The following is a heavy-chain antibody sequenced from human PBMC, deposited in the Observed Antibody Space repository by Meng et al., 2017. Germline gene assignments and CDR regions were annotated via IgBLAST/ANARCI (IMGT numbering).Heavy chain of an antibody. Sequence: QLQQSGPGLMKPSQTLSLNCAISGDTVSSDSAAWNWIRQSPSRGLEWLGRTYYRSKWYNDFAVSVKSRIIIHPATSKNHFSLQLNSVTPEDTAVYYCASGWSMFQTWGQGTLVTVSS. J-gene: IGHJ4*02. V-gene: IGHV6-1*01. CDR2: TYYRSKWYN. CDR1: GDTVSSDSAA. D-gene: IGHD3-10*02. CDR3: ASGWSMFQT.